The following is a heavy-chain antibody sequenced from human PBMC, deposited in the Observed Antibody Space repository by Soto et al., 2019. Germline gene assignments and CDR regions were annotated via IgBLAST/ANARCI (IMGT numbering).Heavy chain of an antibody. V-gene: IGHV1-69*01. Sequence: QVHLVQSGADGRKSGSSVRVSCTASGGGTLSNDAISWVRQAPGQGLEWLGRISPFCGTTDYSQSFQGRLTMAAAASSGTVYMDLRSLKSDDTAVYYCAREVVTETTWGSFDSWGQGTLVTVS. J-gene: IGHJ4*02. CDR1: GGGTLSNDA. CDR3: AREVVTETTWGSFDS. D-gene: IGHD2-21*02. CDR2: ISPFCGTT.